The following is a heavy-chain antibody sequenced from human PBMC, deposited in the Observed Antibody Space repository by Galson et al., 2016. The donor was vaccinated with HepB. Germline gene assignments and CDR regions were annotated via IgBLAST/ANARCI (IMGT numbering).Heavy chain of an antibody. CDR2: IYWDDDR. CDR1: GVSLSTSGVG. D-gene: IGHD6-19*01. Sequence: PALVKPTQTLTLTCTFSGVSLSTSGVGVGWIRQPPGKALEWLALIYWDDDRRYSPSLKNRLTITRDTSKNQVVLTMTNMDPGDTTTYYCPLLSVAGTQGYFDYWGQGTLVTVSS. J-gene: IGHJ4*02. CDR3: PLLSVAGTQGYFDY. V-gene: IGHV2-5*02.